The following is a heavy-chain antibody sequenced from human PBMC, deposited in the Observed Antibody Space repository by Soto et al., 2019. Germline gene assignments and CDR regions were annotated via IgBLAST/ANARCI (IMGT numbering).Heavy chain of an antibody. CDR1: GGSISSSSFH. V-gene: IGHV4-39*01. CDR3: ARRERAAGTDWWFDP. CDR2: IYYSGST. D-gene: IGHD6-13*01. Sequence: SEILSLTCTVSGGSISSSSFHWGWIRQPPGKGLEWIGSIYYSGSTYYSPSLKSRVTISVDTSKNQFSLKLSSVTAADTAVYYCARRERAAGTDWWFDPWGQGTLVTAPQ. J-gene: IGHJ5*02.